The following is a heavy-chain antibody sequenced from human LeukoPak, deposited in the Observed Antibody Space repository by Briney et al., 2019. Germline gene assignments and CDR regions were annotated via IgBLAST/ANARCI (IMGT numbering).Heavy chain of an antibody. CDR1: GFTVSSNY. D-gene: IGHD2-21*02. J-gene: IGHJ4*02. CDR3: ARDLSRVVTAIYFDY. Sequence: GGSLRLSCAASGFTVSSNYMSWVRQAPGKGLEWVSVIYSDGSTYYADSVKGRFTISRDNAKNSLYLQMNSLRAEDTAVYYCARDLSRVVTAIYFDYWGQGTLVTVSS. V-gene: IGHV3-53*01. CDR2: IYSDGST.